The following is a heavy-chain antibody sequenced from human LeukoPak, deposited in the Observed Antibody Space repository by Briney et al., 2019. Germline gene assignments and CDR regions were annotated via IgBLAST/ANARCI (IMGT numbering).Heavy chain of an antibody. Sequence: ASVKVSCKASGYTFTSYYMHWVRQAPGQGLEWMGIINPSGGSTSYAQKFQGRVTMTRDMSTSTVYMELSSLRSEDTAVYYCARSHFLSYYDILTGYYWRNNWFDPWGQGTLVTVSS. CDR2: INPSGGST. CDR1: GYTFTSYY. CDR3: ARSHFLSYYDILTGYYWRNNWFDP. V-gene: IGHV1-46*01. D-gene: IGHD3-9*01. J-gene: IGHJ5*02.